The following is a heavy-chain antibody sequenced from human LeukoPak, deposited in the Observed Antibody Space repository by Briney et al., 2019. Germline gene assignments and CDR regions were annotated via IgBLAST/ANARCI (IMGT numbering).Heavy chain of an antibody. CDR1: GGSISSYY. J-gene: IGHJ3*02. Sequence: SETLSLTRTVSGGSISSYYWSWIRQPPGKGLEWIGYIYYSGSTNYNPSLKSRVTISVDTPKNQFSLKLSSVTAADTAVYYCASHRGVGATHRGAFDIWGQGTMVTVSS. CDR2: IYYSGST. CDR3: ASHRGVGATHRGAFDI. V-gene: IGHV4-59*08. D-gene: IGHD1-26*01.